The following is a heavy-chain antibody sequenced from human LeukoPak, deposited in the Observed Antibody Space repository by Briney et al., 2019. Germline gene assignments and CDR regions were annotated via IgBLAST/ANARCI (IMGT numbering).Heavy chain of an antibody. J-gene: IGHJ4*02. V-gene: IGHV4-59*01. D-gene: IGHD4-17*01. Sequence: SETLSLTCTVSGGSISSYYWSWIRQPPGKGLEWIGYIYYSGSTNYNPSLKSRVTISVDTSKNQFSLKLSSVTAADTAVYYCARFPYGDYVVGLDYWGQGTLVTVSS. CDR3: ARFPYGDYVVGLDY. CDR2: IYYSGST. CDR1: GGSISSYY.